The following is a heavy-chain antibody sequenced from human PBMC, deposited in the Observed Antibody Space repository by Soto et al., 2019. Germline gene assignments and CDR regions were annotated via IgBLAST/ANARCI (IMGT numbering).Heavy chain of an antibody. Sequence: PSETLSLTCTVSGGSISRYYWSWIRQPPGKGLEWIGYIYYSGSTNYNPSLKSRVTISVDTSKNQFSLKLSSVTAADTAVYYCARLHDYGDSRANWFDPWGQGTLVTVSS. J-gene: IGHJ5*02. CDR2: IYYSGST. CDR3: ARLHDYGDSRANWFDP. V-gene: IGHV4-59*08. D-gene: IGHD4-17*01. CDR1: GGSISRYY.